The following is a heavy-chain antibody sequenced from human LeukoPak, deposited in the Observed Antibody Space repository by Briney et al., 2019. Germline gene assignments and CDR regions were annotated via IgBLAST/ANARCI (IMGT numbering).Heavy chain of an antibody. J-gene: IGHJ4*02. CDR2: IYYSGST. CDR3: ARETGYSSGWYDY. Sequence: SETLSLTCTVSGGSISSYYWSWIRQPPGKGLEWIGYIYYSGSTNYNPSLKSRVTISVDTSKNQFSLKLSSVTAADTAVYYCARETGYSSGWYDYWGQGTLVTVSS. D-gene: IGHD6-19*01. V-gene: IGHV4-59*01. CDR1: GGSISSYY.